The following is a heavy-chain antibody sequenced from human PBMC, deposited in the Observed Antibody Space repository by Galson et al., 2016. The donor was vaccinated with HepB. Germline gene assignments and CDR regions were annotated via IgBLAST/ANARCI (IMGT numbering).Heavy chain of an antibody. J-gene: IGHJ4*02. Sequence: PALVKPTQTLTLTCTFSGFSLNTSGLCVSWIRQPPGKALEWLALIDWVDDKYYSTSLKTRLTISKDTSKNQVVLTMTNMYPVDTATYYCARPRFCWGPKSYYFDYWGQGTLVTVSS. CDR1: GFSLNTSGLC. CDR3: ARPRFCWGPKSYYFDY. CDR2: IDWVDDK. D-gene: IGHD3-16*01. V-gene: IGHV2-70*01.